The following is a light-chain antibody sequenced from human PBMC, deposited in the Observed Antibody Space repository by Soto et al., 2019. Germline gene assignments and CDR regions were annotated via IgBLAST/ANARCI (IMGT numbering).Light chain of an antibody. V-gene: IGKV3-11*01. CDR2: DSS. CDR1: QSVSTY. CDR3: LQRYNWPLT. J-gene: IGKJ1*01. Sequence: IVLTQSPATPYLSPRERATLACRASQSVSTYLTRYQQKPGQAPRLLIYDSSKKATDIPGRFSCSGSGTDFTLTISSLEPEDFAVYYCLQRYNWPLTFGQGTNVEIK.